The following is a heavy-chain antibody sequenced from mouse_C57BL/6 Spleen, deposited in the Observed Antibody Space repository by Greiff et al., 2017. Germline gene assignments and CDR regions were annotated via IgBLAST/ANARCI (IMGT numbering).Heavy chain of an antibody. CDR1: GYTFTSYW. J-gene: IGHJ3*01. V-gene: IGHV1-61*01. CDR2: IYPSDSET. Sequence: QVQLQQPGAELVRPGSSVKLSCKASGYTFTSYWMDWVKQRPGQGLEWIGNIYPSDSETHYNQKFKDKATLTVDKSSSTAYMQLSRLTSEDSAVYYCARRGDYYGSPWFAYWGQGTLITVSA. CDR3: ARRGDYYGSPWFAY. D-gene: IGHD1-1*01.